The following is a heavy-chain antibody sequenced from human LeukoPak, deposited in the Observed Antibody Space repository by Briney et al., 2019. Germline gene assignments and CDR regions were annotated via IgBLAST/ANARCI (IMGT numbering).Heavy chain of an antibody. V-gene: IGHV1-18*01. J-gene: IGHJ6*02. D-gene: IGHD2-2*01. CDR3: AREGYRSSPSCYAGGDYYYYGMDV. CDR2: ISAYNGNT. CDR1: GYTFTSNG. Sequence: ASVKVSCKASGYTFTSNGISWVRQAPGQGLEWMGWISAYNGNTNYAQKLQGRVTMTTDTSTSTAYMELRSLRSDDTAVYYCAREGYRSSPSCYAGGDYYYYGMDVWGQGTTVTVSS.